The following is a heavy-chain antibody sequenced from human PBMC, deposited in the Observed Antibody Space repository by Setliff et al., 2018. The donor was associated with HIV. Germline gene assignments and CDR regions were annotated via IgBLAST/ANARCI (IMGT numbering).Heavy chain of an antibody. J-gene: IGHJ6*03. CDR2: IYWDDDK. V-gene: IGHV2-5*02. CDR1: GFSLSTSGVC. Sequence: SGPTLVNPTQTLTLTCTFSGFSLSTSGVCVGWIRQPPGKALEWLALIYWDDDKRYSPSLKSRLTIAKDTSKNQVVLTMTNMDPVDTATYYCAHILQDPPSHFYYYFYMDVWGKGTTVTV. D-gene: IGHD3-3*02. CDR3: AHILQDPPSHFYYYFYMDV.